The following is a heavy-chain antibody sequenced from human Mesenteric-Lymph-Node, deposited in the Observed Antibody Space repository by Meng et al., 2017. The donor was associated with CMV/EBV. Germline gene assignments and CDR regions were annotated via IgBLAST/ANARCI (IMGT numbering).Heavy chain of an antibody. V-gene: IGHV3-23*01. J-gene: IGHJ4*02. CDR2: ITASGGST. D-gene: IGHD3-3*01. CDR1: GFTFSNFA. CDR3: ARGLRITIFGVVSPFGY. Sequence: GGSLRLSCAASGFTFSNFAMSWVRQAPGKGLEWVSPITASGGSTYYADSVKGRFTISRDNSKNTLYLQMGSLRAEDMAVYYCARGLRITIFGVVSPFGYWGQGTLVTVSS.